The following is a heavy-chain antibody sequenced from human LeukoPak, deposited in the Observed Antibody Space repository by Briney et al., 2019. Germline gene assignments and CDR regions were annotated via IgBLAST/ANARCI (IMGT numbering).Heavy chain of an antibody. J-gene: IGHJ5*02. CDR3: ARDPGGSMVRGNWFDP. V-gene: IGHV3-48*04. CDR2: ISSSSSTI. Sequence: GGSLRLSCAASGFTFSSYSMNWVRQAPGKGLEWVSYISSSSSTIYYADSVKGRFTISRDNAKNSLYLQMNSLRAEDTAVYYCARDPGGSMVRGNWFDPWGQGTLVTVSS. CDR1: GFTFSSYS. D-gene: IGHD3-10*01.